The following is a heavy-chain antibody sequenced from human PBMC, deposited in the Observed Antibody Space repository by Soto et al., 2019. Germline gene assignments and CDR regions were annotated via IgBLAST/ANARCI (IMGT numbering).Heavy chain of an antibody. V-gene: IGHV1-69*01. Sequence: QVQLVQSGAEVKKPGSSVKVSCKASGVTFSSYAISWVRQAPGQGLEWMGGIIPIFGATNYAQKFQGRVTITADESTSTAYMELSSLRSEDTAVYYCARDVTTLWEWCYFDYWGQGTLVTVSS. CDR3: ARDVTTLWEWCYFDY. J-gene: IGHJ4*02. CDR2: IIPIFGAT. CDR1: GVTFSSYA. D-gene: IGHD3-3*02.